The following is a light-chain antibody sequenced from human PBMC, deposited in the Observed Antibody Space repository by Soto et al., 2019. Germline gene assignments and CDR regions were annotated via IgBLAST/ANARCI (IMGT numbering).Light chain of an antibody. Sequence: DIQMTQSPSSLSASVGDRVTITCRASQGISKYLAWFQQKPGKATKSLICATSILQSGVPSRFSGSGSGTEFTLTISSLQPEDFAPYYCQQYDSYPRTFGQGTKLEMK. CDR1: QGISKY. CDR3: QQYDSYPRT. J-gene: IGKJ2*01. CDR2: ATS. V-gene: IGKV1-16*01.